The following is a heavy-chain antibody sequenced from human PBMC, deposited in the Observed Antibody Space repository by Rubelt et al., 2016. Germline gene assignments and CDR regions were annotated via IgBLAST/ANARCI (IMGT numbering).Heavy chain of an antibody. V-gene: IGHV4-4*07. CDR1: GDFLSSYY. D-gene: IGHD3-10*01. CDR2: IYTSGST. J-gene: IGHJ3*02. CDR3: ARLGPGSTSHAFDI. Sequence: QVHLEESGPGLVKPSETLSLTCTVSGDFLSSYYWTWIRQPAGRGLEWIGRIYTSGSTNYNPSLKSRVTISVDTSKNQFSLKLSSVTAADTALYYCARLGPGSTSHAFDIWGQGTMVTVSS.